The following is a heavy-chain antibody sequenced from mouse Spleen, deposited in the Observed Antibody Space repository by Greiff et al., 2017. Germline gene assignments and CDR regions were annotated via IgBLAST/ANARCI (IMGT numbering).Heavy chain of an antibody. V-gene: IGHV2-9*02. D-gene: IGHD2-1*01. J-gene: IGHJ3*01. CDR3: ARYGNSFAY. CDR1: GFSLTSYG. CDR2: IWAGGST. Sequence: QVQLKESGPGLVAPSQSLSITCTVSGFSLTSYGVHWVRQPPGKGLEWLGVIWAGGSTNYNSALMSRLSISKDNSKSQVFLKMNSLQTDDTAMYYCARYGNSFAYWGQGTLVTVSA.